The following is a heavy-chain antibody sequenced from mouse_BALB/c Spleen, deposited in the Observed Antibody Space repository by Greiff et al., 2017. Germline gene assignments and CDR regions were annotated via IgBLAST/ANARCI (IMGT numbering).Heavy chain of an antibody. Sequence: VKLVESGPGLVAPSQSLSITCTVSGFSLTSYDISWIRQPPGKGLEWLGVIWTGGGTNYNSAFMSRLSISKDNSKSQVFLKMNSLQTDDTAIYYCVRDGNYAMDYWGQGTSVTVSS. CDR1: GFSLTSYD. D-gene: IGHD1-1*02. CDR2: IWTGGGT. J-gene: IGHJ4*01. V-gene: IGHV2-9-2*01. CDR3: VRDGNYAMDY.